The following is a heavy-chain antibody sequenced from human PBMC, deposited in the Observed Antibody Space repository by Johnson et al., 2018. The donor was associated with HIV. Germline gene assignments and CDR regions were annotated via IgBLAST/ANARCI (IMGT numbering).Heavy chain of an antibody. CDR2: IKQDGSEK. V-gene: IGHV3-7*01. J-gene: IGHJ3*02. D-gene: IGHD6-13*01. Sequence: VQLVESGGGLVQPGGSLRLSCAASGFSFSSHWMVWVRHAPGKGLEWVANIKQDGSEKYYVDSVKGRFTISRDNAKNSLYLQMNSLRAEDTAVYYCARDRRGHLSWSSDAFDIWGQGTMVTVSS. CDR3: ARDRRGHLSWSSDAFDI. CDR1: GFSFSSHW.